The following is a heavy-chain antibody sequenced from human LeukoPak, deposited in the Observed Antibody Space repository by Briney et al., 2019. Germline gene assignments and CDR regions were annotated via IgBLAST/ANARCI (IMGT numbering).Heavy chain of an antibody. Sequence: PGGSLRLSCAASGAAFTKYGMKWVSQAAGAGLEYISGISRSGDITHYADSVKGRFTISRDDVQNTLYLQMNSLRADDTALYYCATEGFYYWGPGTQVTVSS. CDR2: ISRSGDIT. CDR3: ATEGFYY. V-gene: IGHV3-23*01. J-gene: IGHJ4*02. CDR1: GAAFTKYG.